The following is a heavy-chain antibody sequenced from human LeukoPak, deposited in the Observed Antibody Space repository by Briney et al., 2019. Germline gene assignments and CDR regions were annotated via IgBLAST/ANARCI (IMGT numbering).Heavy chain of an antibody. CDR2: INHSGST. J-gene: IGHJ6*03. CDR3: ARDPYSGSYGPHYYYYMDV. Sequence: SETLSLNCAVYGGSFSGYYWSWIRQPPGKGLEWIGEINHSGSTNYNPSLKSRVTISVDTSKNQFTLKLSSVTAADTAVYYCARDPYSGSYGPHYYYYMDVWGKGTTVTISS. CDR1: GGSFSGYY. V-gene: IGHV4-34*01. D-gene: IGHD1-26*01.